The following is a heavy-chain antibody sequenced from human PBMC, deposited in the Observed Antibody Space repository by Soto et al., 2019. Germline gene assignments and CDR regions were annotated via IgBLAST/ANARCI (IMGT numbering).Heavy chain of an antibody. CDR1: GFTFSSYA. V-gene: IGHV3-23*01. J-gene: IGHJ4*02. D-gene: IGHD5-18*01. CDR3: AKGDTAMVGVGYFDY. CDR2: IGGSGGST. Sequence: EVQLLESGGGLVQPGGSLRLSCAASGFTFSSYAMSWVRQAPGKGLEWVSTIGGSGGSTYYADSVKGRFTISRDNSKNTLYLQMNSLRAEDTAVYYCAKGDTAMVGVGYFDYWGQGTLVTVSS.